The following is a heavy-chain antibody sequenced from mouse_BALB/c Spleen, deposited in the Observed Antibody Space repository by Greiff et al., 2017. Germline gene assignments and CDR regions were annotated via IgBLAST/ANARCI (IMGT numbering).Heavy chain of an antibody. CDR2: ISSGGSYT. J-gene: IGHJ1*01. D-gene: IGHD1-1*01. CDR1: GFTFSSYG. Sequence: EVKLMESGGDLVKPGGSLKLSCAASGFTFSSYGMSWVRQTPDKRLEWVATISSGGSYTYYPDSVKGRFTISRDNAKNTLYLQMSSLKSEDTAMYYCARHDYYGSSSHWYFDVWGAGTTVTVSS. V-gene: IGHV5-6*01. CDR3: ARHDYYGSSSHWYFDV.